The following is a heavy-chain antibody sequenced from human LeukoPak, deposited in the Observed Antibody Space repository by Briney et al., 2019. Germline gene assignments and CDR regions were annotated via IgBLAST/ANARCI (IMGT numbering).Heavy chain of an antibody. Sequence: PGGSLRLSCAASGFTFSSYGMHWVRQAPGKGLEWVAFIRYDGSNKYYADSVKGRFTISRDNSKNTLYLQMNSLRAEDTAVYYCVNTADDAFDIWGQGTMVTVSS. V-gene: IGHV3-30*02. CDR2: IRYDGSNK. CDR1: GFTFSSYG. J-gene: IGHJ3*02. CDR3: VNTADDAFDI. D-gene: IGHD5-18*01.